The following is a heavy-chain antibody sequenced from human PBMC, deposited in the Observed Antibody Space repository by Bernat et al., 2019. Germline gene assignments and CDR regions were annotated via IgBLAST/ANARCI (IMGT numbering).Heavy chain of an antibody. Sequence: QVQLVESGGGVVQPGGSLRLSCAASGFTFGSYGIHWVRQAPGKGLEWVAGISYDGSHKYYADSVKGRFTISRDSSKNTLYLQMNSLRAEDTAVYYCARLLSGSYYLNYFDYWGQGTLVTVSS. V-gene: IGHV3-30*03. CDR3: ARLLSGSYYLNYFDY. CDR1: GFTFGSYG. CDR2: ISYDGSHK. J-gene: IGHJ4*02. D-gene: IGHD1-26*01.